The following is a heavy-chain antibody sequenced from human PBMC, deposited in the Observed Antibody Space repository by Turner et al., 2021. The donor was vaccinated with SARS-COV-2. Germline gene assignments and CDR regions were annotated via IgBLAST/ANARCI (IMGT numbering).Heavy chain of an antibody. CDR1: GFTFSSDS. Sequence: EVQLVESGGGLVKPGGSLRLSCAASGFTFSSDSMNWVRQAPGTGLEWVSSISSRSSYIYYADSVKGRFTISRDNAKNSLYLQMNSLRAEDTAVYYCARDHRPVVVPAAKRAGSYYYGMDVWGQGTTVTVSS. CDR2: ISSRSSYI. D-gene: IGHD2-2*01. J-gene: IGHJ6*02. CDR3: ARDHRPVVVPAAKRAGSYYYGMDV. V-gene: IGHV3-21*01.